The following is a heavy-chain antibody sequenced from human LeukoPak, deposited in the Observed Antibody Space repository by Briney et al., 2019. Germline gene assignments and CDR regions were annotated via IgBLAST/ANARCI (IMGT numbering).Heavy chain of an antibody. CDR3: ARDSYGDYAFHY. CDR2: IYSGGST. CDR1: GFTVSSNH. Sequence: PGGSLRLSCAASGFTVSSNHMSWVRQAPGKGLEWVSVIYSGGSTYYADSVKGRFTISRDNSKNTLYLQMNSLRAEDTAVYYCARDSYGDYAFHYWGQGTLVTVSS. V-gene: IGHV3-66*01. D-gene: IGHD4-17*01. J-gene: IGHJ4*02.